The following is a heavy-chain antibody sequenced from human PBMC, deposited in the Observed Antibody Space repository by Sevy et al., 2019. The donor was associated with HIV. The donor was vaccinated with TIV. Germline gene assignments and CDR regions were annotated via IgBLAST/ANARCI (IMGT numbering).Heavy chain of an antibody. J-gene: IGHJ3*02. CDR3: EREFGRDAFDI. CDR2: ITGSGNII. CDR1: GFTFSNYE. V-gene: IGHV3-48*03. D-gene: IGHD1-26*01. Sequence: GGSLRLSCAASGFTFSNYEMNWVRQAPGKGLEWISYITGSGNIIHYADSVKGRFTISRDNAKNSLNLQMNSLRTEDTAIYYWEREFGRDAFDIWGQGTMVTVSS.